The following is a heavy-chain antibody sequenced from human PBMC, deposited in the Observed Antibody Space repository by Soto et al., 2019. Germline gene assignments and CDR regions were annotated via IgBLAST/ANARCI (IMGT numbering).Heavy chain of an antibody. Sequence: EVQLVESGGGLVQPGGSLRLSCAASGFTFSSYWMYWVRQAPGKGLVWVSRISTGGSTTNYADSVKGRFTISRDNAKNTLYLQMNSLRAEDTPVYYCASSVVTPFDYWGQGTLVTVSS. CDR3: ASSVVTPFDY. D-gene: IGHD2-21*02. J-gene: IGHJ4*02. CDR1: GFTFSSYW. V-gene: IGHV3-74*01. CDR2: ISTGGSTT.